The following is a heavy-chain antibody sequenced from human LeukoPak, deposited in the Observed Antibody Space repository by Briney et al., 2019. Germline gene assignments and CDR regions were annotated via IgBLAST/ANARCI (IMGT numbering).Heavy chain of an antibody. CDR3: ARLVYYDSSGYYYLWFDP. CDR2: ISAYNGNT. CDR1: GDTFTSYG. V-gene: IGHV1-18*01. D-gene: IGHD3-22*01. Sequence: GASVKVSCKASGDTFTSYGISWVRQAPGQGLEWMGWISAYNGNTNYAQKLQGRVTMTTDTSTSTAYMELRSLRSDDTAVYYCARLVYYDSSGYYYLWFDPWGQGTLVTVSS. J-gene: IGHJ5*02.